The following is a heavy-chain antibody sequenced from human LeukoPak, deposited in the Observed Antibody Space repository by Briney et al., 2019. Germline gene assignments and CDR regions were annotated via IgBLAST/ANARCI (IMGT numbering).Heavy chain of an antibody. CDR1: GFTFSIYW. J-gene: IGHJ6*02. CDR3: ARGGGLDV. Sequence: GGSLRLSCAASGFTFSIYWMSWVRQAPGKGLEWVANIKQDGSERYYVDSVKGRFTLSRDNAKNSLYLQMNSLRAEDTAVYFCARGGGLDVWGQGATVTVSS. D-gene: IGHD3-16*01. V-gene: IGHV3-7*03. CDR2: IKQDGSER.